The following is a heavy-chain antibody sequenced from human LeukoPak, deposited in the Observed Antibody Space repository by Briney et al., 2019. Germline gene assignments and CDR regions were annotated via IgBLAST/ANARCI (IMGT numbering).Heavy chain of an antibody. CDR1: GFTFSSYA. V-gene: IGHV3-23*01. J-gene: IGHJ4*02. CDR2: ISGSGGST. D-gene: IGHD3-9*01. Sequence: GGSLRLSCAASGFTFSSYAMSWVRQAPGKGLEWVSAISGSGGSTYYADSVKGRFTISRDNSKNTLYLQMNSLRAEDTAVYYCASGGPLLRYFGWLLSFFDYWGQGTLVTVSS. CDR3: ASGGPLLRYFGWLLSFFDY.